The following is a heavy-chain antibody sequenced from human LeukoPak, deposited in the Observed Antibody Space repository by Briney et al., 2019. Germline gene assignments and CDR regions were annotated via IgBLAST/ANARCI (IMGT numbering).Heavy chain of an antibody. CDR1: GFTFRSHW. Sequence: PGGSLRHFCAASGFTFRSHWGSWGRQARGKGLEWGAKIKRDGGEKYYVESVKGGFTISRENTTNSRDLQMNTLRADDTAVYYSARHRGYSGDNLFDYWGQGNQVTVSS. D-gene: IGHD5-12*01. V-gene: IGHV3-7*01. CDR2: IKRDGGEK. J-gene: IGHJ4*02. CDR3: ARHRGYSGDNLFDY.